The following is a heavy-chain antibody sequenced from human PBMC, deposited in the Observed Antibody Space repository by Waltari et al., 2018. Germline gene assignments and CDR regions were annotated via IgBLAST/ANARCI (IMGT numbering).Heavy chain of an antibody. D-gene: IGHD7-27*01. CDR1: GLIISDYA. V-gene: IGHV3-73*01. Sequence: EVQLVESGGALVQPGGSLKLSCRASGLIISDYAIHWVRQASGKGPEWVGRIRSRFKGDATAYGESVQGRFTISRDDSKNTVYLEMNSLKTDDTAVYYCIRPFEMGIDWGQGTLVTVSS. J-gene: IGHJ4*02. CDR3: IRPFEMGID. CDR2: IRSRFKGDAT.